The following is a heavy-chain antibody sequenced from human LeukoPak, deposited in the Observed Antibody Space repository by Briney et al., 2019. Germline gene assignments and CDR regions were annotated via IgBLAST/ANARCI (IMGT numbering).Heavy chain of an antibody. D-gene: IGHD1-26*01. CDR1: GYTFTSYG. Sequence: ASVKVSCKASGYTFTSYGISWVRQAPGQGLEGMGWINAYNGNTNYAQKLQGRVTMTTDTSTSIVYMELRSLRSDDTAVYYCARDPEVGATVFDYWGQGTLVTVSS. CDR3: ARDPEVGATVFDY. CDR2: INAYNGNT. V-gene: IGHV1-18*01. J-gene: IGHJ4*02.